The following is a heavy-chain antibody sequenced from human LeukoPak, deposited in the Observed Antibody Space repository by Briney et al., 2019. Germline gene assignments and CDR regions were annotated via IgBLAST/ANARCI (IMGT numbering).Heavy chain of an antibody. D-gene: IGHD1-26*01. J-gene: IGHJ4*02. Sequence: KPSETLSLTCTVSGGSISSYYWSWIRQPPGKGLEWIGEINHSGSTNYNPSLKSRVTISVDTSKNQFSLKLSSVTAADTAVYYCTAREAFDYWGQGTLVTVSS. V-gene: IGHV4-34*01. CDR2: INHSGST. CDR1: GGSISSYY. CDR3: TAREAFDY.